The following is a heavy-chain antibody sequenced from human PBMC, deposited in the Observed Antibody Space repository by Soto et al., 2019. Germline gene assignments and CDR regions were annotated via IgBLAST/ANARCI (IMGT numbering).Heavy chain of an antibody. J-gene: IGHJ4*02. V-gene: IGHV4-34*01. Sequence: QVQLQQWGAGLLKPSETLSLTCAVYGGSFSGYYWSWIRQPPGKGLEWIGEINHSGSTNYNPSLKSRVTISVDTSKNQFSLKLSSVTAEDTAVYYCARAAPRYCSGGSCYSGGDYWGQGTLVTVSS. D-gene: IGHD2-15*01. CDR1: GGSFSGYY. CDR2: INHSGST. CDR3: ARAAPRYCSGGSCYSGGDY.